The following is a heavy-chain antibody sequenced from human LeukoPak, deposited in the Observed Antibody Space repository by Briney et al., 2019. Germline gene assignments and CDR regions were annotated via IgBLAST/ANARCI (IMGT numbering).Heavy chain of an antibody. V-gene: IGHV1-18*01. D-gene: IGHD6-19*01. CDR1: GYTFPSYG. J-gene: IGHJ4*02. CDR2: ISAYNGNT. Sequence: ASVKVSCKASGYTFPSYGISWVRQAPGQGFEWMGWISAYNGNTNYAQKLKGRVTMTTDTSTSTAYMELRSLRSDDTAVYYCARDSAVAGLDYWGQGTLVTVSS. CDR3: ARDSAVAGLDY.